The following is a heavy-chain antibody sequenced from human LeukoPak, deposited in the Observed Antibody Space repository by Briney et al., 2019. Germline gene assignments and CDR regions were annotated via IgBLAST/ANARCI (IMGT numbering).Heavy chain of an antibody. CDR2: IYTSGST. Sequence: SQTLSLTCTVSGGSISSGSYYWSWIRQPAWKGLEWIGRIYTSGSTNHNPSLKSRVTISVDTSKNQFSLKLSSVTAADTALYYCARDSLLPSAMGYYYMDVWGKGTTVTVSS. J-gene: IGHJ6*03. D-gene: IGHD2-2*01. CDR3: ARDSLLPSAMGYYYMDV. V-gene: IGHV4-61*02. CDR1: GGSISSGSYY.